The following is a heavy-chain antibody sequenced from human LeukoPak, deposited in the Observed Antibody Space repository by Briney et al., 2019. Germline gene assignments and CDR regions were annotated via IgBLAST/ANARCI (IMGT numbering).Heavy chain of an antibody. CDR3: ARDYGGNEFSAFHI. V-gene: IGHV1-8*03. D-gene: IGHD4-23*01. J-gene: IGHJ3*02. CDR1: GYTFTSYG. Sequence: GASVKVSCKASGYTFTSYGINWVRQATGQGLEWMGWMNPNSGNTGYAQKFQGRVTITRNTSISTAYMELSSLRSEDTAVYYCARDYGGNEFSAFHIWGQGTMVTVSS. CDR2: MNPNSGNT.